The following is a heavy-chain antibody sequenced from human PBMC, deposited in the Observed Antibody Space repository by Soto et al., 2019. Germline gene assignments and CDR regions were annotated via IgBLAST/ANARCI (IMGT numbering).Heavy chain of an antibody. D-gene: IGHD6-19*01. CDR2: IWYDGSRE. CDR3: ARTYSSGWFGVEY. V-gene: IGHV3-33*01. Sequence: QVQLVESGGGVVQPGRSLRLSCAASGFTFSSYPMQWVRQAPGKGLEWVALIWYDGSREFYADSVKGRFTISRDNSKNTLYLQMNSLRAKDRAVNSCARTYSSGWFGVEYWGPGTLVLVSS. CDR1: GFTFSSYP. J-gene: IGHJ4*02.